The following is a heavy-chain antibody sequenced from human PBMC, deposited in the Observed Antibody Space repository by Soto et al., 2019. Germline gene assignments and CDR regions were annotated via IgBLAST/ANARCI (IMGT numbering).Heavy chain of an antibody. D-gene: IGHD6-13*01. CDR3: ASGSSRWYYFDY. J-gene: IGHJ4*02. CDR1: GGSVSNGTYY. V-gene: IGHV4-61*03. CDR2: IYYSGST. Sequence: SETLSLTCTVSGGSVSNGTYYWSWIRQPPGKGLEWIGYIYYSGSTNYNPSLKSRVTISLDNSKKNFSLELSSVNAADTAVYYCASGSSRWYYFDYWGQGNLVTVSS.